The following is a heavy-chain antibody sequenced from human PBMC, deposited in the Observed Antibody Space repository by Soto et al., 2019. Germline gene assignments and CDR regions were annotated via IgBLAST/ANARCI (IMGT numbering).Heavy chain of an antibody. D-gene: IGHD4-17*01. CDR3: ARDYGDYSAFDY. CDR1: GFTFSSYS. V-gene: IGHV3-21*01. J-gene: IGHJ4*02. Sequence: GGSLRLSCATSGFTFSSYSMNWVRQAPGKGLEWVSSISSSSSYIYYADSVKGRFTISRDNAKNSLYLQMNSLRAEDTAVYYCARDYGDYSAFDYWGQGTLVTVSS. CDR2: ISSSSSYI.